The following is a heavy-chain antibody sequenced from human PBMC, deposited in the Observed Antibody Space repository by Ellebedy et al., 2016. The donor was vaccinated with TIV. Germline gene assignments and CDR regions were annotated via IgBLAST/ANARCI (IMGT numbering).Heavy chain of an antibody. V-gene: IGHV1-46*04. D-gene: IGHD6-19*01. J-gene: IGHJ4*02. CDR3: ARARSSGWLHNRDY. CDR1: GYTFTSYY. CDR2: INPSGGST. Sequence: AASVKVSCKASGYTFTSYYMHWVRQAPGQGLEWMGIINPSGGSTTYAQNLQSRVTMTRDTSTTTVYMELNSLRSEDTAVYYCARARSSGWLHNRDYWGQGTPVIVSS.